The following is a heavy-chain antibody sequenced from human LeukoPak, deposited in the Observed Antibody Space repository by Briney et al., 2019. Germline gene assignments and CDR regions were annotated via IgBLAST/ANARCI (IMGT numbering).Heavy chain of an antibody. CDR3: TRDQYDTWSRRGNFDS. J-gene: IGHJ4*02. V-gene: IGHV3-7*03. D-gene: IGHD3-3*01. CDR2: IKEDGSEK. CDR1: GFTFSSYW. Sequence: GGSLRLSCAVSGFTFSSYWMSWVRQAPGEGLEWVANIKEDGSEKYYVDSVKGRFTISRDNTKNSLYLQMNSLRVEDTAVFYCTRDQYDTWSRRGNFDSWGQGTLVIVSS.